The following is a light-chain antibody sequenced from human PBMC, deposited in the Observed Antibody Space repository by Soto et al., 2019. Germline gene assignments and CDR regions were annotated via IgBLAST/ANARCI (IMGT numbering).Light chain of an antibody. CDR1: QTISSW. CDR2: KAS. CDR3: QHYNSYSEA. Sequence: DIQMTQSPSTLSGSVGDRVTITCRASQTISSWLAWYQQKPGKAPKLLIYKASTLTSGVPSRFSGSGSGTEFTLTISSLQPDDFATYCCQHYNSYSEAFGRGTKVELK. J-gene: IGKJ1*01. V-gene: IGKV1-5*03.